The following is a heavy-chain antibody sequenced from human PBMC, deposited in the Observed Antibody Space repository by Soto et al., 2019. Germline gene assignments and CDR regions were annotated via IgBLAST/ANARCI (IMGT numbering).Heavy chain of an antibody. J-gene: IGHJ4*02. V-gene: IGHV3-49*03. D-gene: IGHD3-22*01. CDR1: GFTFGDYA. Sequence: GGSLRLSCTASGFTFGDYAMSWFRQAPGKGLEWVGFIRSKAYGGTTEYAASVKGRFTISRDDSKSIAYLQMNSLKTEDTAVYYCTREGDYDSSGYYYEVIDYWGQGTLVTSPQ. CDR2: IRSKAYGGTT. CDR3: TREGDYDSSGYYYEVIDY.